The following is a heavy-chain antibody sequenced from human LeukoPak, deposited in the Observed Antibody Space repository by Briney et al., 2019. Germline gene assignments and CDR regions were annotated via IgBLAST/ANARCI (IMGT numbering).Heavy chain of an antibody. D-gene: IGHD3-22*01. Sequence: PGGSLRLSCAASRFTFSRYGMHWVRQAPGKGLEWVAFIRYDGSNKHYADSVKGRFTISRDNSKNTLYLQMNSLKTEDTAVYYCTTDSYNSSGYYRDGRYYYMDVWGKGTTVTVSS. CDR3: TTDSYNSSGYYRDGRYYYMDV. CDR2: IRYDGSNK. V-gene: IGHV3-30*02. J-gene: IGHJ6*03. CDR1: RFTFSRYG.